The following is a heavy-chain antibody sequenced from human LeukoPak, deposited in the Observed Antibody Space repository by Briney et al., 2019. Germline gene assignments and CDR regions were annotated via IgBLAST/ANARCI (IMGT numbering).Heavy chain of an antibody. Sequence: AGGSLRLSREASGFTFSNDAISSVRQAPGKGLELDSGICGLGISIYYADSVEGRFTISRDNSKSTLYLVMNSLRAEDTAVYYCAKEDGNYGSGRYYYFDYWGQGTLVTVSS. CDR3: AKEDGNYGSGRYYYFDY. CDR1: GFTFSNDA. J-gene: IGHJ4*02. D-gene: IGHD3-10*01. V-gene: IGHV3-23*01. CDR2: ICGLGISI.